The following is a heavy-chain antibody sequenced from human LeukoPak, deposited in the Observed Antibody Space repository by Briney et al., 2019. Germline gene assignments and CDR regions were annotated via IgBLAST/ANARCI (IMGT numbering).Heavy chain of an antibody. CDR3: AMPRRFGKNWFDP. Sequence: ASVKVSCKASGYTFTSYDINWVRQATGQGLEWMGWMNPNSGNTGYAQKFRGRVTMTRNTSISTAYMELSSLRSEDTAVYYCAMPRRFGKNWFDPWGRGTLVTVSS. D-gene: IGHD3-10*01. CDR2: MNPNSGNT. CDR1: GYTFTSYD. V-gene: IGHV1-8*01. J-gene: IGHJ5*02.